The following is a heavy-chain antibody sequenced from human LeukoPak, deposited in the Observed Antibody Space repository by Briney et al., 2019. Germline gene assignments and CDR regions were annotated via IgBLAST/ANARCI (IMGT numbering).Heavy chain of an antibody. CDR3: ARGRAAGGLDY. D-gene: IGHD6-13*01. Sequence: PSETLSLTCTVSGGSISSGGYYWSWIRQPPGKGLEWIGYIYHSGSTYYNPSLKSRVTISLDRSKNQFSLKLSSVTAADTAVYYCARGRAAGGLDYWGQGTLVTVSS. CDR2: IYHSGST. CDR1: GGSISSGGYY. V-gene: IGHV4-30-2*01. J-gene: IGHJ4*02.